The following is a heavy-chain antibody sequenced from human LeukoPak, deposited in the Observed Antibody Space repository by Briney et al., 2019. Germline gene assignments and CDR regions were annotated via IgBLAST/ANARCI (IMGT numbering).Heavy chain of an antibody. V-gene: IGHV3-33*03. CDR1: GFTFSSYG. Sequence: GGSLRLSCAASGFTFSSYGMHWVRQAPGKGLEWVAVILSDGSKEFYTDSVKGRFTISRDNAKNSLYLQMNSLRAEDMALYYCAKDGTGSVAACFDYWGQGTLVTVSS. CDR2: ILSDGSKE. J-gene: IGHJ4*02. D-gene: IGHD6-19*01. CDR3: AKDGTGSVAACFDY.